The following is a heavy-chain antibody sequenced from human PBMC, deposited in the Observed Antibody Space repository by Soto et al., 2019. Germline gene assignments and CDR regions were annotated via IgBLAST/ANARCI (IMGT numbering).Heavy chain of an antibody. J-gene: IGHJ6*02. V-gene: IGHV4-59*08. CDR1: GDSISSYH. CDR3: ARHGIRYYYDSSDYYALDV. Sequence: PSETLSITCIVSGDSISSYHWSWIRQPPGKGLEWIGYIYYSGYTNYSPSLKSRVTISVDTSKNEFSLKLSSVTAADTAVYYCARHGIRYYYDSSDYYALDVWGQGSTVT. CDR2: IYYSGYT. D-gene: IGHD3-22*01.